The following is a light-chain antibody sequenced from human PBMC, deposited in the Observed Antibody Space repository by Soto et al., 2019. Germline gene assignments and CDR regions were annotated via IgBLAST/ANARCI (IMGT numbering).Light chain of an antibody. CDR1: QSVGNN. CDR3: QQYHNCPPIT. CDR2: YAS. V-gene: IGKV3-15*01. Sequence: EIMMTQSPATLSVSPGERATLSCRASQSVGNNVAWYQQKPGQAPRLLIYYASTRATGIPARVSGSGSGTEFTLTISSLQSEDFALYYCQQYHNCPPITFGQGTRLEIK. J-gene: IGKJ5*01.